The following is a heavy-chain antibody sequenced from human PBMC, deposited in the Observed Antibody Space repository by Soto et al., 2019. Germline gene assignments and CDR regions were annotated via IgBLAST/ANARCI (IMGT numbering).Heavy chain of an antibody. CDR3: AAGGYYDSSGHDNIPNYYYGMDV. D-gene: IGHD3-22*01. Sequence: HPGGSLRLSCAASGFTFSSYSMNWFRQAPGKGLEWVSYISSSSSTIYYADSVKGRFTISRDNAKNSLYLQMNSLRAEDTAVYYCAAGGYYDSSGHDNIPNYYYGMDVWGQGTTVTVSS. J-gene: IGHJ6*02. CDR1: GFTFSSYS. CDR2: ISSSSSTI. V-gene: IGHV3-48*01.